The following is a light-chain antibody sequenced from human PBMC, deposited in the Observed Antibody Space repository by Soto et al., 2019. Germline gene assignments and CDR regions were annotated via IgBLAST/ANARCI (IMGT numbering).Light chain of an antibody. CDR3: CSYAGSSTFVV. Sequence: QSALTQPASVSGSPGQSITISCTGTSSDVGSYNLVSWYQQHPGKAPKLTIYEVSKRPSGVSNRFSGSKSGNTASLTISGLQAEDEADYYCCSYAGSSTFVVFGGGTKVTVL. CDR2: EVS. CDR1: SSDVGSYNL. J-gene: IGLJ2*01. V-gene: IGLV2-23*02.